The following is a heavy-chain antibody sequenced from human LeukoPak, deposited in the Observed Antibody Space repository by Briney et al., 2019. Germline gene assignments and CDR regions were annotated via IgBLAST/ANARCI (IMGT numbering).Heavy chain of an antibody. CDR2: INWNSDSI. J-gene: IGHJ4*02. V-gene: IGHV3-9*01. D-gene: IGHD5-12*01. CDR3: ATNGGGDSGYGNFDY. Sequence: PGGSLRLSCAVSGFTFDDYAMHWVRQVPGKGLEWVSGINWNSDSIGYADSVKGRFTTSRDNAKNSLYLQMNSLRAEDTAFYYCATNGGGDSGYGNFDYWGQGTLVTVSS. CDR1: GFTFDDYA.